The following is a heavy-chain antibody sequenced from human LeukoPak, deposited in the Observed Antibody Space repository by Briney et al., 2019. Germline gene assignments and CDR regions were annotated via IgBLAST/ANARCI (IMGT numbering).Heavy chain of an antibody. CDR3: AKPNIVGALKGYFDY. D-gene: IGHD1-26*01. J-gene: IGHJ4*02. Sequence: GGSPRLSCAASGFTFSSYAMSWVRQAPGKGLEWVSAISGSGGSTYYADSVKGRFTISRDNSKNTLYLQMNSLRAEDTAVYYCAKPNIVGALKGYFDYWGQGTLVTVSS. CDR1: GFTFSSYA. V-gene: IGHV3-23*01. CDR2: ISGSGGST.